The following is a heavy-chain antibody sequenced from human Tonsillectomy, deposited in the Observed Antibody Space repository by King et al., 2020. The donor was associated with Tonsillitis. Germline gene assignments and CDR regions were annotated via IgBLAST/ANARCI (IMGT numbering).Heavy chain of an antibody. CDR3: ARDPLVGATFGFDP. V-gene: IGHV1-46*01. Sequence: VQLVQSGAEVKKPGASVKVSCKASGYTFTTYYMHWVRQAPGQGLEWMGIFNPSGGSANYAQKFQGGVTMTRDTSTSTVYMELSSLRSEDTAVYYCARDPLVGATFGFDPWGQGTLVTVSS. CDR1: GYTFTTYY. CDR2: FNPSGGSA. D-gene: IGHD1-26*01. J-gene: IGHJ5*02.